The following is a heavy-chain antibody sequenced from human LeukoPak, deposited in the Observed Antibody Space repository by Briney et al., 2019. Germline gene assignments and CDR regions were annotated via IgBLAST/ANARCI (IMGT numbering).Heavy chain of an antibody. CDR1: GFTFGSYW. V-gene: IGHV3-74*01. Sequence: AGGSLRLSCAASGFTFGSYWMHWVRQVPGKGLVWVSRIDTDGSITNYADSARSRFTISRDNARNNLYLQMNSLRAEDTAVYYCVRDLGGRYGYWGQGTLVTVSS. CDR2: IDTDGSIT. D-gene: IGHD1-26*01. CDR3: VRDLGGRYGY. J-gene: IGHJ4*02.